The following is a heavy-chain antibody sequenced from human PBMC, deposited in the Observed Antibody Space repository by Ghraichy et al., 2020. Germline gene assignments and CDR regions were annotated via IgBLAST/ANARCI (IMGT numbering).Heavy chain of an antibody. J-gene: IGHJ6*02. Sequence: SETLSLTCTVSGGSISNYNWTWIRQPPGKGLDWIGYISTSGSSNYNPSVKSRVTTSVDTSKNQFSLKLNSVTAADTAVYYCARRRRIGPRGDCLDVWGQGTTVTVSS. CDR1: GGSISNYN. CDR2: ISTSGSS. CDR3: ARRRRIGPRGDCLDV. V-gene: IGHV4-4*09. D-gene: IGHD6-6*01.